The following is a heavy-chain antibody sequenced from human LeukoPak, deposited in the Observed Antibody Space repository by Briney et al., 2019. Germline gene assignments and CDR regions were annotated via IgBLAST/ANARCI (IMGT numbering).Heavy chain of an antibody. CDR3: ARDLPDVLTGYSDNAFDI. CDR2: ISGSGGST. Sequence: PGGSLRLSCAASGFTFSSYAMSWVRQAPGKGLEWVSAISGSGGSTYYADSVKGRFTISRDNSKNTLYLQMNSLRAEDTAVYYCARDLPDVLTGYSDNAFDIWGQGTMVTVSS. V-gene: IGHV3-23*01. J-gene: IGHJ3*02. D-gene: IGHD3-9*01. CDR1: GFTFSSYA.